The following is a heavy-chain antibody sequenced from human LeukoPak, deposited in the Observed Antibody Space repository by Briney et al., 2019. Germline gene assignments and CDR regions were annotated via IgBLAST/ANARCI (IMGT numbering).Heavy chain of an antibody. CDR3: AKDKMGARSKGAFDN. D-gene: IGHD1-26*01. V-gene: IGHV3-23*01. Sequence: GGSLRLSCAASRFIFNIYAMTWVRQAPGKGLEWVSLISGSGGSTYYADSVKGRFTISRDNSKNTLYLQMNSLRAEDTAVYYCAKDKMGARSKGAFDNWGQGTLVIVSS. CDR2: ISGSGGST. J-gene: IGHJ4*02. CDR1: RFIFNIYA.